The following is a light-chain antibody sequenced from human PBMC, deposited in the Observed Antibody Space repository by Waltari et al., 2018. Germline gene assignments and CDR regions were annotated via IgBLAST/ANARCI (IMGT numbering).Light chain of an antibody. CDR2: WAS. Sequence: DIVMPQSPDSLAVSLRERATINCKASPTILSSSNNKNALAWYQQKPGHPPKLLIYWASTRTSGVPDRFSGRGSETDFTLTISRLQADEVAVYYCQEYYSPPLTFGGGTKVEIK. J-gene: IGKJ4*01. CDR1: PTILSSSNNKNA. V-gene: IGKV4-1*01. CDR3: QEYYSPPLT.